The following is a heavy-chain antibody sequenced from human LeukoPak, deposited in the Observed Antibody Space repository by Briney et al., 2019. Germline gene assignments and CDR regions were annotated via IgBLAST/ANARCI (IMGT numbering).Heavy chain of an antibody. D-gene: IGHD4-17*01. J-gene: IGHJ4*02. Sequence: PGGSLRLSCAASGFTFSDYYMSWIGQAPGKGLEGVSYISSSSSYTNYADSVKGRLTISRDNSQNPLSLPTTSLTAEDTAVYYCAKFWATVTNYYFDYWGQGTLVTVSS. CDR3: AKFWATVTNYYFDY. CDR1: GFTFSDYY. CDR2: ISSSSSYT. V-gene: IGHV3-11*03.